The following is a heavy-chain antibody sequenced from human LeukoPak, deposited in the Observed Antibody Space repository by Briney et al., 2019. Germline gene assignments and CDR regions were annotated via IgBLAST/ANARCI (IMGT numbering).Heavy chain of an antibody. CDR1: GYTFTDYS. V-gene: IGHV1-2*02. J-gene: IGHJ3*02. CDR3: ARGRLRGPDAFDI. Sequence: ASVKVSCKASGYTFTDYSLHWVRQAPGDGLEWMGWINPKSHGTKYEQKFQGRVTMTRDTSMSTAYMELSRLRADDTAVYYCARGRLRGPDAFDIWGQGTMVTVSS. CDR2: INPKSHGT. D-gene: IGHD3-10*01.